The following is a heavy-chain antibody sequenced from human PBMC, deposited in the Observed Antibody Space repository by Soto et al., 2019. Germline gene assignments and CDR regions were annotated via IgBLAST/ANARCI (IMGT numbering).Heavy chain of an antibody. CDR1: GFIFDDYT. CDR2: ISWEGGST. Sequence: EVQLVESGGLVVQPGGSLRLSCAASGFIFDDYTMHWVRQAPGKGLEWVSLISWEGGSTYYADSVKGRFTVSRDNSKNSLYLQMNSLRTEDTALYYCAKSRSYCSSTSCYGAPDFDYWGQGALVTVSS. D-gene: IGHD2-2*01. V-gene: IGHV3-43*01. J-gene: IGHJ4*02. CDR3: AKSRSYCSSTSCYGAPDFDY.